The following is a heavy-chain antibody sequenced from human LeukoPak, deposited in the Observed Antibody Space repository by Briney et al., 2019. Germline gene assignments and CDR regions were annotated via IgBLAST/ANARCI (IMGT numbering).Heavy chain of an antibody. Sequence: ASAKVSXKASGGTFSSYAISWVRQAPGQGLEWMGGIIPIFGTANYAQKFQGRVTITTDESTSTAYMELSSLRSEDTAVYYCASSRSSSSGADYWGQGPLVTVSS. CDR3: ASSRSSSSGADY. J-gene: IGHJ4*02. D-gene: IGHD6-6*01. CDR2: IIPIFGTA. V-gene: IGHV1-69*05. CDR1: GGTFSSYA.